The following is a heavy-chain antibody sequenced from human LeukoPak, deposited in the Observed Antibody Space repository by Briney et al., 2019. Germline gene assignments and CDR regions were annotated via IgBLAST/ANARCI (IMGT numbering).Heavy chain of an antibody. J-gene: IGHJ4*02. V-gene: IGHV3-48*03. D-gene: IGHD3-22*01. CDR1: GFTFSSYE. CDR3: ARFYYYDSSGYYYDY. CDR2: ISSGSTI. Sequence: GGSLRLSCAASGFTFSSYEMNWVRQAPGKGLEWVSYISSGSTIYYADSVKGRFTISRDNAKNSLYLQMNSLRAEDTAVYYCARFYYYDSSGYYYDYWGQGTLVTVSS.